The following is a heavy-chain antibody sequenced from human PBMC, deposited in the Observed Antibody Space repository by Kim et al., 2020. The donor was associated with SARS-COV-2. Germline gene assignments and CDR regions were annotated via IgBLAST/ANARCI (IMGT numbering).Heavy chain of an antibody. D-gene: IGHD4-4*01. J-gene: IGHJ4*02. CDR3: ARVTDSNYYFDY. V-gene: IGHV1-18*01. Sequence: NCAQTLQGRVTMTTDTTTSTAYMELRSLRSDDTAVYYCARVTDSNYYFDYWGQGTLVTVSS.